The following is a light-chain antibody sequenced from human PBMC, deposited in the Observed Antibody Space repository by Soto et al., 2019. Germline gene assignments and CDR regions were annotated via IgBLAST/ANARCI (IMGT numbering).Light chain of an antibody. V-gene: IGKV3-20*01. CDR2: SAS. J-gene: IGKJ5*01. CDR1: QNLGTLY. Sequence: EIVLTQSPCTLSLSQGERGTLSCRASQNLGTLYLAWFQQKSGQAPRLLIYSASRRATGIPARFSGSGSGTDFSLTISSLQSEDFAVYYCQQYMNWPTFGQGTRLEIK. CDR3: QQYMNWPT.